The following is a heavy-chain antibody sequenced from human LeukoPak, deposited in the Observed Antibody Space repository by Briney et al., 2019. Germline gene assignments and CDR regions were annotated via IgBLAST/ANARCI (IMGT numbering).Heavy chain of an antibody. D-gene: IGHD3-22*01. CDR1: GFTFSTYA. V-gene: IGHV3-23*01. CDR2: ISRSGDTT. Sequence: GGSLRLSCAASGFTFSTYAMNWVRQAPGKGLEWVAGISRSGDTTHYADCVRGRFTISRDNSKSTLFLQMNILSVEDTALYFCARAENYDRTRYYANYYSDCWGQGTLVTVSS. CDR3: ARAENYDRTRYYANYYSDC. J-gene: IGHJ4*02.